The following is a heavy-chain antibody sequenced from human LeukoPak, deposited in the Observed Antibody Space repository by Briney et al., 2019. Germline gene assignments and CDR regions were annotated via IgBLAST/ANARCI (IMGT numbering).Heavy chain of an antibody. CDR1: GGSFSGYY. J-gene: IGHJ5*02. CDR2: INHSGST. CDR3: ARLSNYYDSSGYYYENWFDP. Sequence: SETLSLTCAVYGGSFSGYYWSWIRQPPGKGLEWIGEINHSGSTNYNPSLKSRVTISVDTSKNQFSLKLSSVTAADTAVYYCARLSNYYDSSGYYYENWFDPWGQGTLVTVSS. D-gene: IGHD3-22*01. V-gene: IGHV4-34*01.